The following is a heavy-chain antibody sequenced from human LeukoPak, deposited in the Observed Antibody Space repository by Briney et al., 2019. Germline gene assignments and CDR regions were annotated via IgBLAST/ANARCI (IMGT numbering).Heavy chain of an antibody. CDR3: ARNSKYSGSYLGTFDY. Sequence: SETLSLTCTVSGGSISSYYWSWIRQPPGKGLEWIGYIYYSGSTNYNPSLKSRVTISVDTSKNQFSLKLSSVTAADTAVYYCARNSKYSGSYLGTFDYWGQGTLVTISS. D-gene: IGHD1-26*01. V-gene: IGHV4-59*01. CDR1: GGSISSYY. CDR2: IYYSGST. J-gene: IGHJ4*02.